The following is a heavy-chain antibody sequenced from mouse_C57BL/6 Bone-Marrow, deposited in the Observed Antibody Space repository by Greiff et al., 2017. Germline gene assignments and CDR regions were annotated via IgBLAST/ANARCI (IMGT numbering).Heavy chain of an antibody. Sequence: QVQLQQSGAELAKPGTSVKLSCKASGYTFTSYWMHWVKQRPGQGLEWIGYINPSSGYTKYNQKFKDKARLTADKSSSTAYMQLSSLTSEDSAGYYCARGLTGTRYFDYWGQGTTLTVSS. J-gene: IGHJ2*01. CDR2: INPSSGYT. CDR1: GYTFTSYW. CDR3: ARGLTGTRYFDY. V-gene: IGHV1-7*01. D-gene: IGHD4-1*01.